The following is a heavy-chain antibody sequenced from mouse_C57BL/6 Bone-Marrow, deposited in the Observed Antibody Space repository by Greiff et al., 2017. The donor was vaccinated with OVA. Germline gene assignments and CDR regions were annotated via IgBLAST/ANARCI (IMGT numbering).Heavy chain of an antibody. V-gene: IGHV1-64*01. CDR3: ARSGSNYPFYAMDY. D-gene: IGHD2-5*01. Sequence: VQLQQSGAELVKPGASVKLSCKASGYTFTSYWMHWVKQRPGQGLEWIGMIHPNSGSTNYNEKFKSKATLTVDKSSSTAYMQLSSLTSEDSAVYYCARSGSNYPFYAMDYWGQGTSVTVSS. J-gene: IGHJ4*01. CDR1: GYTFTSYW. CDR2: IHPNSGST.